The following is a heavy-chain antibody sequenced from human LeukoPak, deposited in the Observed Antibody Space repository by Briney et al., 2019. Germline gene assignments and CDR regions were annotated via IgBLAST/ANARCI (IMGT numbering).Heavy chain of an antibody. CDR2: VYPVDSDT. J-gene: IGHJ4*02. D-gene: IGHD3-22*01. CDR3: TRLGYYYESSGYSDY. CDR1: GYSFIDHW. Sequence: GESLKISCKCSGYSFIDHWIGWVRQTPEKGLEWMGIVYPVDSDTRYSPSFQGQVTISADTSINTAYLQWGSLKASDSAIYYCTRLGYYYESSGYSDYWGQGTLVTVSS. V-gene: IGHV5-51*01.